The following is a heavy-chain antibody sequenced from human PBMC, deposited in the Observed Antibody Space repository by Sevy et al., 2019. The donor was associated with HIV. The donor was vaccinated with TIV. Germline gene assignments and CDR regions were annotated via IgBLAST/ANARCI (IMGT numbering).Heavy chain of an antibody. CDR2: ISYSGSST. V-gene: IGHV3-48*03. CDR3: ARDLPPSATTVAHFDY. Sequence: GGSLRLSCTASAFMFSSYEMNWVRQAPGKGLEWISYISYSGSSTYYSDSVKGRFTISRDTAKNSLYLQMNSLRAEDTAVYYCARDLPPSATTVAHFDYWGQGTLVTVSS. CDR1: AFMFSSYE. J-gene: IGHJ4*02. D-gene: IGHD4-17*01.